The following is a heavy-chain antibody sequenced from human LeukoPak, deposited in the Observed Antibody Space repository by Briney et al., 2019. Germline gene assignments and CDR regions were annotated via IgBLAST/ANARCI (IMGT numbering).Heavy chain of an antibody. CDR3: ARARYVNSFYAFDI. CDR2: LSKSGNT. CDR1: GGSINFYY. J-gene: IGHJ3*02. D-gene: IGHD3-9*01. Sequence: SETLSLTCTVSGGSINFYYWSWIRQPAGKGLEWIGYLSKSGNTNYSPSLKSRVTIFGDTSKNQFFLKLSSVTAADTAVYYCARARYVNSFYAFDIWGQGTLVTVSS. V-gene: IGHV4-59*01.